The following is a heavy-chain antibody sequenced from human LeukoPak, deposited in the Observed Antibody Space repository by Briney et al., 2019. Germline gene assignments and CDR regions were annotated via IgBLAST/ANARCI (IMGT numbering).Heavy chain of an antibody. V-gene: IGHV3-30*18. D-gene: IGHD6-6*01. Sequence: PGGSLRLSCAVSGFTLSNSWMHWVRQAPGKGLEWVAVISYDGSNKYYADSVKGRFTISRDNSKNTLYLQMNSLRAEDTAVYYCAKGDSSSSIDYWGQGTLVTVSS. CDR1: GFTLSNSW. CDR2: ISYDGSNK. J-gene: IGHJ4*02. CDR3: AKGDSSSSIDY.